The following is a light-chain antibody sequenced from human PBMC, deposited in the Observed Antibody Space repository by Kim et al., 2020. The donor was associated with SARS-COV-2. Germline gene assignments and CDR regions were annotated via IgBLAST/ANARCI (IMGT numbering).Light chain of an antibody. CDR3: QVWDSSSDHPYV. V-gene: IGLV3-21*04. CDR1: NIGSKS. J-gene: IGLJ1*01. Sequence: PGKTARITCGGNNIGSKSVHWYQQKPGQAPVLVIYYDSDRPSGIPERFSGSNSGNTATLTISRVEAGDEADYYCQVWDSSSDHPYVFGTGTKVTVL. CDR2: YDS.